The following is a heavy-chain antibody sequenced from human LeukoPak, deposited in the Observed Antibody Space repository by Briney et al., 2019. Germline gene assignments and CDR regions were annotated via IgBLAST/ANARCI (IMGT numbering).Heavy chain of an antibody. CDR2: IYSSGTA. CDR3: ARSQGGYGSGRGWFDP. Sequence: SETLSLTCTVSGDSISSGDYYWSWVRQPPGKGLEWIGYIYSSGTAYYNPSLKSRLTISIDTFNNQFSLQLTSVTAADTAVYYCARSQGGYGSGRGWFDPWGQGTLVTVSS. J-gene: IGHJ5*02. CDR1: GDSISSGDYY. V-gene: IGHV4-30-4*01. D-gene: IGHD3-10*01.